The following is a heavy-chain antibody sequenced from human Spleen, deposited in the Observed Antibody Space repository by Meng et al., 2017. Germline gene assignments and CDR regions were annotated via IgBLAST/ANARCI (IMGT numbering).Heavy chain of an antibody. V-gene: IGHV3-15*01. CDR2: IKSKTDGGTT. J-gene: IGHJ6*02. CDR3: TTTPSGSYHNYYYYGMDV. Sequence: GESLKISCAASGFTFSNAWMSWVRQAPGKGLEWVGRIKSKTDGGTTDYAAPVKGRFTIPRDDSKNMLYLQMNSLKTEDTAVYYCTTTPSGSYHNYYYYGMDVWGQGTTVTVSS. D-gene: IGHD1-26*01. CDR1: GFTFSNAW.